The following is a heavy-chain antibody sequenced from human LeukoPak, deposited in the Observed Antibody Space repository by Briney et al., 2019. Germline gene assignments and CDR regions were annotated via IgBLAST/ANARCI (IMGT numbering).Heavy chain of an antibody. CDR2: INHSGST. CDR1: GGSFSGYY. Sequence: SETLSLTRAVYGGSFSGYYWSWIRQPPGKGLEWIGEINHSGSTNYNPSLKSRVTISVDTSKNQFSLKLSSVTAADTAVYYCARGNRIAAAGDYWYFDLWGRGTLVTVSS. CDR3: ARGNRIAAAGDYWYFDL. J-gene: IGHJ2*01. D-gene: IGHD6-13*01. V-gene: IGHV4-34*01.